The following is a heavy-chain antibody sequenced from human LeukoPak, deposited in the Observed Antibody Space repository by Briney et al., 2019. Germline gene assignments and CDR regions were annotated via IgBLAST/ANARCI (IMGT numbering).Heavy chain of an antibody. CDR3: AKVRTYFYHGLDV. CDR1: GFTFSTCA. Sequence: GGSLRLSCAASGFTFSTCAMSWVRQAPGKGLEWVSGISGTTSGTYYADSVKGRFTISRDNSKNTLFLQVNSLRAADTAVYYCAKVRTYFYHGLDVWGQGTTVTVSS. J-gene: IGHJ6*02. CDR2: ISGTTSGT. V-gene: IGHV3-23*01. D-gene: IGHD1-14*01.